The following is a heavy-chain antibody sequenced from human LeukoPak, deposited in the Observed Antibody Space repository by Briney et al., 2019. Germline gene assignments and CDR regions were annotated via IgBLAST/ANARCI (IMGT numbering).Heavy chain of an antibody. CDR3: ARDYGAFSFDY. Sequence: SGGSLRLSCAASGFTVNTNYMSWVRQAPGKGLEWVANIKQDGSEKYYVDSVKGRFTISRDNAKNSLYLQMNSLRAEDTAVYYCARDYGAFSFDYWGQGTLVTVSS. V-gene: IGHV3-7*05. CDR1: GFTVNTNY. D-gene: IGHD3-16*01. J-gene: IGHJ4*02. CDR2: IKQDGSEK.